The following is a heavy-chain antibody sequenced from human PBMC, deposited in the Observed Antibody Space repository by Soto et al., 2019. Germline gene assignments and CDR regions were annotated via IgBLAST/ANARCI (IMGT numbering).Heavy chain of an antibody. CDR3: AREPMVRAAHGFDI. Sequence: ASVKVSCKASGYTFTGHYMHWVRQAPGQGLEWMGWINPNSVGTNYAQRFQGRVTMTRDTSISTAYMELSRLRSDDTAVYYCAREPMVRAAHGFDIWGQGTMVTVSS. CDR2: INPNSVGT. V-gene: IGHV1-2*02. J-gene: IGHJ3*02. D-gene: IGHD3-10*01. CDR1: GYTFTGHY.